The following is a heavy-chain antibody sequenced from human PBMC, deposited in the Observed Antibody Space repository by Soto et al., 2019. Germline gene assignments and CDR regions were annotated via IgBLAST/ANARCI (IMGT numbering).Heavy chain of an antibody. Sequence: QVQLQESGPGLVKPSGTLSLTCAVSSGSISSSNWWSCVRKPPGKGLEWIGEIYHSGSTNYNPSLKRRVTISGDKSKNQCSVKLSSVTAADTAVYYCARVEPAGTFDYWGQGTLVTVSS. CDR3: ARVEPAGTFDY. CDR1: SGSISSSNW. CDR2: IYHSGST. J-gene: IGHJ4*02. D-gene: IGHD6-19*01. V-gene: IGHV4-4*02.